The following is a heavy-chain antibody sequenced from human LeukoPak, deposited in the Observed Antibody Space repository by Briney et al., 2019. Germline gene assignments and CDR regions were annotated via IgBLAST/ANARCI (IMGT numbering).Heavy chain of an antibody. Sequence: SETLSLTCAVSGGSISSSNWWSWVRQPPGKGLEWIGEIYHSGSTNYNPSLKSRVTTSVDKSKNQFSLKLSSVTAADTAVYYCARSGGYGDYPDYWGQGTLVTVSS. V-gene: IGHV4-4*02. D-gene: IGHD5-12*01. CDR2: IYHSGST. CDR3: ARSGGYGDYPDY. J-gene: IGHJ4*02. CDR1: GGSISSSNW.